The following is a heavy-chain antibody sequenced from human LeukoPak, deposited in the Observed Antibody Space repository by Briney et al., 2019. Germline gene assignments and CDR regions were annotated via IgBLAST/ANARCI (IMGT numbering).Heavy chain of an antibody. CDR2: IIPIFGTA. J-gene: IGHJ3*02. V-gene: IGHV1-69*13. Sequence: VASVKVSCKASGGTFSSYAISWVRQAPGQGLEWMGGIIPIFGTANYAQKFQGRVTITADESTSTAYMELSSLRSEDTAVYYCARLLGYCTNGVCYTGRRAFDIWGQGTMVTVSS. CDR1: GGTFSSYA. D-gene: IGHD2-8*01. CDR3: ARLLGYCTNGVCYTGRRAFDI.